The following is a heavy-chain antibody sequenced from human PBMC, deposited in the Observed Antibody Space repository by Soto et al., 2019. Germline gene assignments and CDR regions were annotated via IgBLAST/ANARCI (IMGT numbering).Heavy chain of an antibody. CDR2: ISSSSSSYI. V-gene: IGHV3-21*01. CDR1: GFTFSSYS. Sequence: GGSLRLSCAASGFTFSSYSMNWVRQAPGKGLEWVSSISSSSSSYIYYADSVKGRFTISRDNAKNSLYLQMNSLRAEDTAVYYCARVAVAYCSSTSCYAGYFDYWGQGTLVTVSS. CDR3: ARVAVAYCSSTSCYAGYFDY. J-gene: IGHJ4*02. D-gene: IGHD2-2*01.